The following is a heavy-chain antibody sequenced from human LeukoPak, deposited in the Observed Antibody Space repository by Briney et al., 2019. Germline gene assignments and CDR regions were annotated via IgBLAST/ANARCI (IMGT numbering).Heavy chain of an antibody. CDR1: GGSISTYY. J-gene: IGHJ5*02. Sequence: SETLSLTCTVSGGSISTYYWSWIRQPPGKGLEWIGYVYYSGSTNYNPSLKSRVTISVDTSKDQFSLKLSSVTAADTAVYYCARGYSTSWYLWWFDPWGQGSLVTVSS. CDR3: ARGYSTSWYLWWFDP. CDR2: VYYSGST. D-gene: IGHD6-13*01. V-gene: IGHV4-59*01.